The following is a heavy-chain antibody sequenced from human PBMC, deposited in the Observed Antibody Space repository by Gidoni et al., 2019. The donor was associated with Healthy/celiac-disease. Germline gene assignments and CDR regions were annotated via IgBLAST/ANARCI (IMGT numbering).Heavy chain of an antibody. Sequence: QVKLQESGTGLVKPSESVSITGTASGGSVSRGSYYWSWIRQPPGKRLEWIGYIHYSGRPNYNPSLKRRVTISVDTSKTQFSLKLSSVTAADTAVYYCARKTYYYDSSGFRHYYFDYWGQGTLVTVSS. CDR2: IHYSGRP. CDR3: ARKTYYYDSSGFRHYYFDY. CDR1: GGSVSRGSYY. D-gene: IGHD3-22*01. V-gene: IGHV4-61*01. J-gene: IGHJ4*02.